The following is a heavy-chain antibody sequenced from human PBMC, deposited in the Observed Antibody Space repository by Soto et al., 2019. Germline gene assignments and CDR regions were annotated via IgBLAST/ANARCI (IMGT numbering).Heavy chain of an antibody. CDR3: AKVRYSSPMGYYYGMDV. V-gene: IGHV4-34*01. CDR2: INHSGNT. D-gene: IGHD6-19*01. J-gene: IGHJ6*02. Sequence: QVQLQQWGAGLLKPSETLSLTCAVYGGSLSGYYWSWIRQPPGKALEWIGEINHSGNTNYNPSLKSRVTISVDTSKNQLFLNLSSVTAADTAMYYCAKVRYSSPMGYYYGMDVWGQGTTVTVSS. CDR1: GGSLSGYY.